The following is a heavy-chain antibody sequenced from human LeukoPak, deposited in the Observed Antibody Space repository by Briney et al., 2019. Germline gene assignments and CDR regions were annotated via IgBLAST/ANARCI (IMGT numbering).Heavy chain of an antibody. CDR2: IFHSGST. V-gene: IGHV4-30-2*01. J-gene: IGHJ4*02. Sequence: PSETLSLTCTVSGGSISSGGYCWSWIRQPPGKGLDWIGDIFHSGSTYYNPSLKSRVTISVDTSKNHFSLKLTSVTAADTAVYYCARMYDRSGYYYPFDYWGQGTLVTVSS. CDR1: GGSISSGGYC. CDR3: ARMYDRSGYYYPFDY. D-gene: IGHD3-22*01.